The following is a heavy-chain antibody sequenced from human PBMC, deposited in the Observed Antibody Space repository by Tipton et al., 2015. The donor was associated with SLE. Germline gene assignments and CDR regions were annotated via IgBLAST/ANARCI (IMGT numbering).Heavy chain of an antibody. J-gene: IGHJ4*02. V-gene: IGHV4-59*04. CDR1: GGSISRYS. D-gene: IGHD3-22*01. CDR3: ARVVSERYFDY. CDR2: VYHWGNT. Sequence: TLSLTCSVSGGSISRYSWSWIRQPPGKGLEWIGNVYHWGNTYYDPSLMSRLTVSADTSKNQFSLRLSSVTAADTAVYYCARVVSERYFDYWGQGTLVTVSS.